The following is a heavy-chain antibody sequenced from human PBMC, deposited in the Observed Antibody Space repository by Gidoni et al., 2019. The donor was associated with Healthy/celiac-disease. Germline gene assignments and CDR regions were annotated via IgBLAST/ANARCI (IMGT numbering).Heavy chain of an antibody. V-gene: IGHV3-30*04. CDR3: AREGGAAVFPDYFDY. CDR1: GFTFSSDA. Sequence: QVQLVESGVGVVQPGRYLRLSCAASGFTFSSDAMHWVRQAPGKGLEWVAVISDDGRNKYYADSVKGRLIISRDNSKNTLYLLMNSLRAEDKDVYYCAREGGAAVFPDYFDYWGQGTLVTVSS. D-gene: IGHD6-13*01. J-gene: IGHJ4*02. CDR2: ISDDGRNK.